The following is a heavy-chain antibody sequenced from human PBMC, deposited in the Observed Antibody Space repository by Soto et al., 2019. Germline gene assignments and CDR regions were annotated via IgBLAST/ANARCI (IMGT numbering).Heavy chain of an antibody. V-gene: IGHV4-31*03. CDR2: IYYSGST. CDR3: ARSIPVTSYYCYYMDV. CDR1: GGSISSGGYY. D-gene: IGHD4-4*01. J-gene: IGHJ6*03. Sequence: SETLSLTCTVSGGSISSGGYYWSWIRQHPGKGLEWIGYIYYSGSTYYNPSLKSRVTISVDTSKNQFSLKLSSVTAADTAVYYCARSIPVTSYYCYYMDVWGKGTTVTVSS.